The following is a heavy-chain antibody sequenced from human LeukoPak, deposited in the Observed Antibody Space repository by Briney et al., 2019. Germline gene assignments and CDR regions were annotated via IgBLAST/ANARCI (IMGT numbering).Heavy chain of an antibody. CDR2: INHRGST. CDR1: GGSFSSNY. J-gene: IGHJ2*01. V-gene: IGHV4-34*01. D-gene: IGHD6-13*01. Sequence: PSETLSLTCAVYGGSFSSNYWSWIRQPPGKGLEWIGEINHRGSTNYNPSLKSRVTISVDTSKDQFSLSLHSMTAADTAVYYCARATAGSWWYFDLWGRGTLVTVSS. CDR3: ARATAGSWWYFDL.